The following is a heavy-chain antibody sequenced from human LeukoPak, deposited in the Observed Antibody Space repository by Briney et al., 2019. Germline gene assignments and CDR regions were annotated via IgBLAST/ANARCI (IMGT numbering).Heavy chain of an antibody. CDR1: GFTFSSYS. V-gene: IGHV3-23*01. J-gene: IGHJ4*02. Sequence: GGSLRLSCAASGFTFSSYSMCWVRQAPGKGPEWVSGIKESGDITYYADSVEGRFTISRDNSKNTLYLQMNSLRAEDTAKYYCAKYCSGATCSGYWGQGTLVTVSS. D-gene: IGHD2-15*01. CDR2: IKESGDIT. CDR3: AKYCSGATCSGY.